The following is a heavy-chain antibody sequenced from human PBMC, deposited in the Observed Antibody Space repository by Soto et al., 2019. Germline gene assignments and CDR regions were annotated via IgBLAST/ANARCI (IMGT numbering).Heavy chain of an antibody. Sequence: GGSLRLSCAASGFTFSSYGMHWVRQAPGKGLEWVAVIWYDGSNKYYADSVKGRFTISRDNSKNTLYLQMNSLRAEDTAVYYCARGGRGVVVPAAIPVPMDVWGQGTTVTVSS. CDR3: ARGGRGVVVPAAIPVPMDV. D-gene: IGHD2-2*02. CDR1: GFTFSSYG. J-gene: IGHJ6*02. CDR2: IWYDGSNK. V-gene: IGHV3-33*01.